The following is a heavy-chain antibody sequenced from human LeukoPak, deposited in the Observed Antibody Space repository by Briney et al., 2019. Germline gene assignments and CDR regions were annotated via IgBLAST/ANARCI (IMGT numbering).Heavy chain of an antibody. Sequence: ASVKVSCKASGYTFTVYYMHWVRQAPGQGLEWMGWINLNTGGAHYEQKFQGRVTMTRDTSISTAYMELTSLRSDDTAVYYCARDFARGYNFDYWGQGTLVTVS. V-gene: IGHV1-2*02. CDR2: INLNTGGA. D-gene: IGHD3-22*01. CDR1: GYTFTVYY. CDR3: ARDFARGYNFDY. J-gene: IGHJ4*02.